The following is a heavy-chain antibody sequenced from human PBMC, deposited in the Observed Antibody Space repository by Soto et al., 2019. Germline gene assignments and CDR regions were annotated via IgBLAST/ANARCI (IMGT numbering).Heavy chain of an antibody. CDR1: GFTFSSYA. D-gene: IGHD5-18*01. V-gene: IGHV3-30-3*01. CDR2: ISYDGSNK. J-gene: IGHJ2*01. CDR3: ARDPLWGTAMVLWYFDR. Sequence: QVQLVESGGDVVQPGRSLRLSCAASGFTFSSYAMHWVRQAPGKGLEWVAVISYDGSNKYYAYSVKGRFTISRDTSKNTLYLQMNSLRAEDTAVYYCARDPLWGTAMVLWYFDRWGRGTLVTVSS.